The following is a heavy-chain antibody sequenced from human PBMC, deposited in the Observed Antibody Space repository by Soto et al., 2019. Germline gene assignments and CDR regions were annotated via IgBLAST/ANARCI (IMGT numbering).Heavy chain of an antibody. D-gene: IGHD6-25*01. V-gene: IGHV3-33*01. Sequence: QVQLVESGGGVVQPGRSLRLSCAASGFTFRSHGMHWVRQAPGKGLEWVAVIWFDGSKKYYADSVKGRFTISRDDSKNRLDLQMNSLRAEDTAVYYFARAGAATYGMDVWGQGTKVTVSS. CDR3: ARAGAATYGMDV. CDR2: IWFDGSKK. CDR1: GFTFRSHG. J-gene: IGHJ6*02.